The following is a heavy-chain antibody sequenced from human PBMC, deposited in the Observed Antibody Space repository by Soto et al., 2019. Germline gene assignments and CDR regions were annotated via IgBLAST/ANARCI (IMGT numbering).Heavy chain of an antibody. J-gene: IGHJ4*02. CDR1: GGTFSSYA. D-gene: IGHD6-19*01. CDR2: IIPIFGTA. CDR3: ASLPHQGYAAVAGTGVDY. Sequence: QVQLVQSGAEVKKPGSSVKVSCKASGGTFSSYAISWVRQAPGQGLEWMGGIIPIFGTANYAQKFQGRVTITADESTSTAYMELSSLRSEDTAVYYCASLPHQGYAAVAGTGVDYWGQGTLVTVSS. V-gene: IGHV1-69*01.